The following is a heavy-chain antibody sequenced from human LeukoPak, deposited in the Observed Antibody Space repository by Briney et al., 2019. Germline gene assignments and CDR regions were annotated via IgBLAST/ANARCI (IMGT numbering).Heavy chain of an antibody. CDR2: ISSSGGSI. D-gene: IGHD1-7*01. CDR3: TRPRTGTTDY. J-gene: IGHJ4*02. CDR1: GFTFSSYS. Sequence: KPGGSLRLSCAASGFTFSSYSMNWVRQAPGKGLGWVSYISSSGGSIYYADSVKGRFTMSRDNAKNSLYLQMNSLSAEDTAVYYCTRPRTGTTDYWGQGTLVTVSS. V-gene: IGHV3-21*01.